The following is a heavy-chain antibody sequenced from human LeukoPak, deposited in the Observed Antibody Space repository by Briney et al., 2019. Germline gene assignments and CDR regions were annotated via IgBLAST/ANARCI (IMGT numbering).Heavy chain of an antibody. J-gene: IGHJ3*02. V-gene: IGHV3-30-3*01. Sequence: GRSLRLSCAASGFTFSSYAMHWVRQAPGKGLEWVAVISYDGSNKYYADSVKGRFTISRDNSKNTLYLQMNSLRAEDTAVYYCARGSLLWFGELSGDAFDIWGQGTMVTVSS. CDR2: ISYDGSNK. CDR3: ARGSLLWFGELSGDAFDI. D-gene: IGHD3-10*01. CDR1: GFTFSSYA.